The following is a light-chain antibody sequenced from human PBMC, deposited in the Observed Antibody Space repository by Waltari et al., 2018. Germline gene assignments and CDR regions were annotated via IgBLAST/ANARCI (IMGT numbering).Light chain of an antibody. CDR2: GAS. CDR1: QIVSHNY. Sequence: CRAGQIVSHNYFTWYQQKPGQTPRLLIFGASSRATGIPDRFSGSGSGSDYTLTVSRLDPEDFAVYYCQQYGNSPPTFGQGTKVEV. J-gene: IGKJ1*01. V-gene: IGKV3-20*01. CDR3: QQYGNSPPT.